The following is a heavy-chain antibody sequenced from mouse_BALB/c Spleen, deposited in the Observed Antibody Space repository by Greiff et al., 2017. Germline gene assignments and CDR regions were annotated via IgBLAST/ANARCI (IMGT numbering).Heavy chain of an antibody. J-gene: IGHJ2*01. Sequence: VQLQESGAELVKPGASVKLSCKASGYTFTSYYMYWVKQRPGQGLEWIGEINPSNGGTNFNEKFKSKATLTVDKSSSTAYMQLSSLTSEDSAVYYCTGFDYWGQGTTLTVSA. CDR3: TGFDY. CDR2: INPSNGGT. CDR1: GYTFTSYY. V-gene: IGHV1S16*01.